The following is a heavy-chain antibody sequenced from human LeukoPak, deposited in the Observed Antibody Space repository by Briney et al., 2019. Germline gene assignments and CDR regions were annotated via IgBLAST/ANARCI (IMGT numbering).Heavy chain of an antibody. D-gene: IGHD2-2*01. CDR1: GGTFSSYA. CDR2: IIPIFGTA. J-gene: IGHJ5*02. Sequence: SVKVSCKASGGTFSSYAISWVRQAPGQGREWMGGIIPIFGTANYAQKFQGRVTITTDESTSTAYMELSSLRSEDTAVYYCAREGCSSTSCWPRRTNWFDPWGQGTLVTVSS. CDR3: AREGCSSTSCWPRRTNWFDP. V-gene: IGHV1-69*05.